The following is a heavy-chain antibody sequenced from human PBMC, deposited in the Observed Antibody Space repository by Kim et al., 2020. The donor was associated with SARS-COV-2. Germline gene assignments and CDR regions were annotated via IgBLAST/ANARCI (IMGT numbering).Heavy chain of an antibody. J-gene: IGHJ4*02. D-gene: IGHD3-10*02. CDR1: GYRFTSYW. CDR2: IDPADSQT. Sequence: GESLKISCEVSGYRFTSYWITWVRQMPGKGLEWMGRIDPADSQTNYSPSFQGHVTISADRSISTAYLQWSSLKAPDTAMYYCVRQTGVLGSGTYEGHDYWGQGTLVTVSS. V-gene: IGHV5-10-1*01. CDR3: VRQTGVLGSGTYEGHDY.